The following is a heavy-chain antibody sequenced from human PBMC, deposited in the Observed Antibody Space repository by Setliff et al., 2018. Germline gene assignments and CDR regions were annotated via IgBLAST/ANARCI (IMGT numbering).Heavy chain of an antibody. D-gene: IGHD2-21*01. V-gene: IGHV3-23*01. Sequence: SSETLSLTCVVAGYSVNTGYWAWIRQAPGKGLEWVSGIGGRGISTYYADSVKGRFIISRDNSKNTLYLQMNSLRAEDTAVYYCASPMYSDYMGVWGKGTTVTVSS. CDR2: IGGRGIST. J-gene: IGHJ6*03. CDR1: GYSVNTGY. CDR3: ASPMYSDYMGV.